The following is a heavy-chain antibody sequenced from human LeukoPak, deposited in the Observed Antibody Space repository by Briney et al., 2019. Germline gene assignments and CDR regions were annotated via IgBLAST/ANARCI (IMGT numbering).Heavy chain of an antibody. J-gene: IGHJ4*02. CDR1: GGSISDYS. V-gene: IGHV4-59*12. Sequence: SETLSLTCNVSGGSISDYSWSWIRQPPGKGLEWIGHVYYSGSANYNPSLKSRVTISTDTSKNQFSLKLSSVTAADTAVYYCARLAVPTGDFDYWGQGTLVTVSS. CDR2: VYYSGSA. CDR3: ARLAVPTGDFDY. D-gene: IGHD1-14*01.